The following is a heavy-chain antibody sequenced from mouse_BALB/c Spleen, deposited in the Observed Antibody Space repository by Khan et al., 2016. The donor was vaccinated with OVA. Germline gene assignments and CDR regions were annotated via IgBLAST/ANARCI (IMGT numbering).Heavy chain of an antibody. J-gene: IGHJ1*01. Sequence: EVQLQQSGPELVKPGASVRMSCRVSGYTFTDYYMKWMKQSHGKSLEWIGDINPYNGDTFYNQKFKGKATLTVDKSSSTAYMQLNSLTSEDSAVYYCARGLFDVWGAGTTVTVSS. V-gene: IGHV1-19*01. CDR3: ARGLFDV. CDR2: INPYNGDT. CDR1: GYTFTDYY.